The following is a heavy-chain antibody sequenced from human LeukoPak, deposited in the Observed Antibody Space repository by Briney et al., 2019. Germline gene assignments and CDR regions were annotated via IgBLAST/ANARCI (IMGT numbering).Heavy chain of an antibody. CDR1: GFTFSSYS. CDR2: ISSSSSYI. J-gene: IGHJ4*02. V-gene: IGHV3-21*04. Sequence: GGSLRLSCAASGFTFSSYSMNWVRQAPGKGLEWVSCISSSSSYIYYADSVKGRFTISRDNAKNSLYLQMNSLRAEDTAVYYCARVYPEGYSSSWFDYWGQGTLVTVSS. D-gene: IGHD6-13*01. CDR3: ARVYPEGYSSSWFDY.